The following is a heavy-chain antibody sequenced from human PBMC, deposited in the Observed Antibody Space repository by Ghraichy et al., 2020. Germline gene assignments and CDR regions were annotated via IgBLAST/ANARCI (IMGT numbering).Heavy chain of an antibody. D-gene: IGHD3-10*01. J-gene: IGHJ4*02. CDR2: ISRSSSYI. CDR1: GFTFSSYS. Sequence: LSLTCAASGFTFSSYSMNWVRQAPGKGLEWVSSISRSSSYIYYADSVKGRFTISRDNAKNSLYLQMNSLRAEDTAVYFCARDLQGITMVRGIIRNYWGQGTLVTVSS. CDR3: ARDLQGITMVRGIIRNY. V-gene: IGHV3-21*01.